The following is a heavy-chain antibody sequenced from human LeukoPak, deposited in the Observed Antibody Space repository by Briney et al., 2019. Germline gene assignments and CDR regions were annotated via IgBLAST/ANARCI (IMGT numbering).Heavy chain of an antibody. CDR3: ARELRGGDDYVWGSYRPVYYFDY. J-gene: IGHJ4*02. V-gene: IGHV4-34*01. D-gene: IGHD3-16*02. CDR2: INHSGRT. Sequence: SETLSLTSAVYGGSISGYYWSWIRQPPGKGLEWIGEINHSGRTNYNPSLKSRVPISVDTSKNQFSLKLSSVTAADTAVYYCARELRGGDDYVWGSYRPVYYFDYWGQGTLVTVSS. CDR1: GGSISGYY.